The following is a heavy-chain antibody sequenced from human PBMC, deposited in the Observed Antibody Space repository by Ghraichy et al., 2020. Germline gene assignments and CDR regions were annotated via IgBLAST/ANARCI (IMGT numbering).Heavy chain of an antibody. CDR3: AREATPYTMIVASGNWFDP. V-gene: IGHV1-3*01. CDR2: INAGNGNT. J-gene: IGHJ5*02. D-gene: IGHD3-22*01. Sequence: ASVKVSCKASGYTFTSYAMHWVRQAPGQRLEWMGWINAGNGNTKYSQKFQGRVTITRDTSASTAYMELSSLRSEDTAVYYCAREATPYTMIVASGNWFDPWGQGTLVTVSS. CDR1: GYTFTSYA.